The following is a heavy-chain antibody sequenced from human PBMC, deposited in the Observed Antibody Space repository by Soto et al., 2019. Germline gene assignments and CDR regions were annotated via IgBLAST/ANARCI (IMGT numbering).Heavy chain of an antibody. Sequence: WGSLGIGCASSGFTFSNYGMHWVRQAPGKGLEWVAIIWHDGNNKYYADSVKGRFAISRDNSKNTVSLEMNSLRTEDTAMYYCEAGEPLHYRGQGTMVTVSS. D-gene: IGHD3-10*01. CDR1: GFTFSNYG. CDR3: EAGEPLHY. J-gene: IGHJ4*02. CDR2: IWHDGNNK. V-gene: IGHV3-33*01.